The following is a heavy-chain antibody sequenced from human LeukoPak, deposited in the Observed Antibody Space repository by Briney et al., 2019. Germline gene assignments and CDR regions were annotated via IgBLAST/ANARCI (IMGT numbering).Heavy chain of an antibody. CDR3: ARGPSYYDSSGYPDY. CDR2: INPNSGGT. CDR1: GYTFTGYY. V-gene: IGHV1-2*06. J-gene: IGHJ4*02. D-gene: IGHD3-22*01. Sequence: ASVKVSCKASGYTFTGYYMHWVRQAPGQGLEWMGRINPNSGGTNYAQKFQGRVTMTRDTSISTAYMELSRLRSDDTAVYYCARGPSYYDSSGYPDYWGQGTLVTVSS.